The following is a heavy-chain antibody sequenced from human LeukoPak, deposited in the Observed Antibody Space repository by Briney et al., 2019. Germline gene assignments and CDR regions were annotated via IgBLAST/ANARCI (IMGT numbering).Heavy chain of an antibody. CDR2: IYSGGST. J-gene: IGHJ6*02. Sequence: GGSLRLSCGASGFTVSSNYMSWVRQAPGKGLEWVSFIYSGGSTYYADSVKGRFTISRDNSKNALYLQMNSLRAEDTAVYYCARDSLSSGWYYYGMDVWGQGTTVTVSS. V-gene: IGHV3-66*01. CDR1: GFTVSSNY. CDR3: ARDSLSSGWYYYGMDV. D-gene: IGHD6-19*01.